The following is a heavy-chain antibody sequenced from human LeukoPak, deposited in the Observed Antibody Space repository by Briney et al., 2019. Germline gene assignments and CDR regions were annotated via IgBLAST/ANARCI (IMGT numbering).Heavy chain of an antibody. V-gene: IGHV3-53*01. Sequence: PGGSLRPSCAASGFTVSSNYMSWVRQAPGKGLEWVSVIYSGGSTYYADSVKGRFTISRGNSKNTLYLQMNSLRAEDTAVYYCARVGRYCSGGSCYSPVDYWGQGTLVTVSS. D-gene: IGHD2-15*01. J-gene: IGHJ4*02. CDR1: GFTVSSNY. CDR2: IYSGGST. CDR3: ARVGRYCSGGSCYSPVDY.